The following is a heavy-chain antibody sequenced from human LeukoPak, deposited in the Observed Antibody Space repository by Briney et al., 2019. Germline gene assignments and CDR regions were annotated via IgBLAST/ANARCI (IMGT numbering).Heavy chain of an antibody. CDR2: GCTSGSA. J-gene: IGHJ4*02. CDR3: ARWTTVTRAFDY. CDR1: GGSISICY. D-gene: IGHD4-17*01. V-gene: IGHV4-4*07. Sequence: SETLSLTCTVSGGSISICYWNWIRQRGPQRLERVGRGCTSGSASYNTSLNRRVTISVDTSKTQFSLTLSSVTAADTAVYYCARWTTVTRAFDYWGQGTLVTVSS.